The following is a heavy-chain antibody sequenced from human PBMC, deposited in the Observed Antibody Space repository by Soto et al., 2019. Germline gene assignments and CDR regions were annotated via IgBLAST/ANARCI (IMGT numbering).Heavy chain of an antibody. V-gene: IGHV3-48*01. CDR1: GFTFSSYS. J-gene: IGHJ3*02. CDR2: ISSSSSTI. Sequence: EVQLVESGGGLVQPGGSLRLSCAASGFTFSSYSMNWVRQAPGKGLEWVSYISSSSSTIYYADSVKGRFTISRDNAKNSLYLQMNSLRAEDTAVYYCARAAITYYYDSSGYSAAFDIWGQGTMVTVSS. D-gene: IGHD3-22*01. CDR3: ARAAITYYYDSSGYSAAFDI.